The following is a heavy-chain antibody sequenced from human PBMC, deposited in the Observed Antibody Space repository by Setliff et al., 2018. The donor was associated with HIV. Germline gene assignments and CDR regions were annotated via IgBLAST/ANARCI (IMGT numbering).Heavy chain of an antibody. V-gene: IGHV3-74*01. CDR1: GFTFNTYW. CDR2: SNSDGSST. J-gene: IGHJ3*02. Sequence: GGSLRLSCAASGFTFNTYWMHWVRQAPGKGLVWVSHSNSDGSSTTYADSVKGRFTISRDNAKNTLYLQMNSLRAEDTAVYYCAKALGYYYDSSGYYYGRGAFDIWGQGTMVTVSS. CDR3: AKALGYYYDSSGYYYGRGAFDI. D-gene: IGHD3-22*01.